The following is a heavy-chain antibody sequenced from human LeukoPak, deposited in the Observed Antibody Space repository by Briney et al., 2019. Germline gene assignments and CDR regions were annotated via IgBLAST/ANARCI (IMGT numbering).Heavy chain of an antibody. Sequence: GGSLILSCAASGFTFTNAWMSWVRQAPGKGLEWVGRSRSKTDGGKIDYAASVKGRFTISRDDSKNTLYLQINSLKSEDTAVYYCTTAGARGAPDYWGQGTLVTVSS. CDR3: TTAGARGAPDY. V-gene: IGHV3-15*01. CDR2: SRSKTDGGKI. D-gene: IGHD1-26*01. J-gene: IGHJ4*02. CDR1: GFTFTNAW.